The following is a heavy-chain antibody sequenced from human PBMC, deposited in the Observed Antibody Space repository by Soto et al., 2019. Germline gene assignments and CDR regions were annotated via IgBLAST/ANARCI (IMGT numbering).Heavy chain of an antibody. D-gene: IGHD3-10*01. CDR1: GGTFSSYT. V-gene: IGHV1-69*02. Sequence: ASVKVSCKASGGTFSSYTISWVRQAPGQGLEWMGRIIPILGIANYAQKFQGRVTITAGKSTSTAYMELSSLRSEDTAVYYCARGPGSGSSTYWGQGTLVTVSS. J-gene: IGHJ4*02. CDR2: IIPILGIA. CDR3: ARGPGSGSSTY.